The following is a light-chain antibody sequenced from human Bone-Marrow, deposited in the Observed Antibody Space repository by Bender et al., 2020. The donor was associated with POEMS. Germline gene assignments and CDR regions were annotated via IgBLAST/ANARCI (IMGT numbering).Light chain of an antibody. CDR1: SSDVGGYDY. V-gene: IGLV2-14*01. CDR3: SSYTSSSTSVV. J-gene: IGLJ2*01. CDR2: DVN. Sequence: QSALTQPASVSGSPGQSITISCTGTSSDVGGYDYVSWYQQYPGKAPKLMIFDVNNRPSGVSNRFSGSKSGNTASLTISGLQAEDEADYYCSSYTSSSTSVVFGGGTKLTVL.